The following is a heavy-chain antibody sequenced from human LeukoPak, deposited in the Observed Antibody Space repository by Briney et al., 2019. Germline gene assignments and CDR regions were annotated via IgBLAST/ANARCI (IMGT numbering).Heavy chain of an antibody. J-gene: IGHJ3*02. Sequence: SETLSLTCAVYGGSFSGYYWSWIRQAPGKGLEWIGEINHSGSTNYNPSLKSRVTISVDTSKNQFSLNLSSVTAADTAVYYCARSPLGWDAFNIWGQGTMVTVSS. V-gene: IGHV4-34*01. CDR2: INHSGST. D-gene: IGHD6-19*01. CDR3: ARSPLGWDAFNI. CDR1: GGSFSGYY.